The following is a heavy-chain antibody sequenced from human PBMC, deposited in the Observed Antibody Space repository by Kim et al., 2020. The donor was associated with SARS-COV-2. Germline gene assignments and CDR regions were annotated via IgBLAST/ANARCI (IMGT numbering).Heavy chain of an antibody. J-gene: IGHJ5*02. V-gene: IGHV3-30*04. CDR1: GFTFSSYA. CDR3: AEGSDDYVWGSYRPHRFDP. Sequence: GGSLRLSCAASGFTFSSYAMHWVRQAPGKGLEWVAVISYDGSNKYYADSVKGRFTISRDNSKNTLYLQMNSLRAEDTAVYYCAEGSDDYVWGSYRPHRFDPWDQGTLVTVSS. D-gene: IGHD3-16*02. CDR2: ISYDGSNK.